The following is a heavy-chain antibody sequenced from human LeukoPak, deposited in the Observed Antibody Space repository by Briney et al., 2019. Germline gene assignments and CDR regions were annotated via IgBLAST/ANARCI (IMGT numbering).Heavy chain of an antibody. J-gene: IGHJ4*02. Sequence: SETLSLTCSVSGGSVRSGSYYWAWVRQPPGKGLEWIGYIFHNGSTNYNPSLKSRVTISIDPSTNQFSLRLNSVAAADMAVYFCARGGDYIWGTFRPIDYWGQGSLVIVSS. CDR1: GGSVRSGSYY. CDR3: ARGGDYIWGTFRPIDY. D-gene: IGHD3-16*02. V-gene: IGHV4-61*01. CDR2: IFHNGST.